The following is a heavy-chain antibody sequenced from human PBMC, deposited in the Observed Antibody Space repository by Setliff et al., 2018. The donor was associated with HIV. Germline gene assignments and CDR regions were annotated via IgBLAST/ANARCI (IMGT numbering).Heavy chain of an antibody. V-gene: IGHV4-39*01. Sequence: SETLSLTCTVSGNSISSSRQYLGWIRQPPGKGLEWIGTIYYSGSTYYNPSLKSRATISVDTSKNQVSLKLSSVTAADTAVYYCARHTSLDGGFDYWGQGTLVTVSS. CDR2: IYYSGST. J-gene: IGHJ4*02. CDR1: GNSISSSRQY. CDR3: ARHTSLDGGFDY.